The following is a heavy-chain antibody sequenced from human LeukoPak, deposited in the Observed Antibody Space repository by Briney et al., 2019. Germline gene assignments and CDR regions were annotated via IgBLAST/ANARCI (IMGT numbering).Heavy chain of an antibody. CDR2: ISYDGSNK. Sequence: GGSLRLSCAPSGFTFSSYAMHWVRQAPGKGLEWVAVISYDGSNKYYADSVKGRFTISRDNSKNTLYLQMNSLRAEDTAVYYCARAGASRAPKVMDVWGQGTTVTVSS. CDR1: GFTFSSYA. J-gene: IGHJ6*02. CDR3: ARAGASRAPKVMDV. D-gene: IGHD3-10*01. V-gene: IGHV3-30*04.